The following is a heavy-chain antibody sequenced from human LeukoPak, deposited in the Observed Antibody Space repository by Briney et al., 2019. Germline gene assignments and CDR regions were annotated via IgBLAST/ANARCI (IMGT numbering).Heavy chain of an antibody. J-gene: IGHJ4*02. Sequence: ASVKVSCKASGYTFTSYGISWVRQAPGQGLEWMGWISAYNGNTNHAQKLQGRVTMTTDTSTSTAYMELRSLRSDDTAVYYCARSPVYYYDSSGYFDDFDYWGQGTLVTVSS. CDR1: GYTFTSYG. CDR3: ARSPVYYYDSSGYFDDFDY. V-gene: IGHV1-18*01. CDR2: ISAYNGNT. D-gene: IGHD3-22*01.